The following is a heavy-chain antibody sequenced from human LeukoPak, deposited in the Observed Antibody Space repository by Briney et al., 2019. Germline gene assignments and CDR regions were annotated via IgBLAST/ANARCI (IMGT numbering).Heavy chain of an antibody. J-gene: IGHJ3*02. CDR3: AREPRGYAFDI. Sequence: PGGSLRLSCAPSGFTFSSYSMNWVRQAPGKGLEWVSYITSSGSTIYYADSVKGRFTISRDNAENSLFLQMNSLRAEDTAVYYCAREPRGYAFDIWGQGTLVTVSS. CDR1: GFTFSSYS. V-gene: IGHV3-48*01. CDR2: ITSSGSTI.